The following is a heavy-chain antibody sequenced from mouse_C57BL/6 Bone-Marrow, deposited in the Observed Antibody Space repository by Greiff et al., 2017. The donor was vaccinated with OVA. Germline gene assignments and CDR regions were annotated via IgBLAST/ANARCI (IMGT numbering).Heavy chain of an antibody. CDR2: IYPGSGST. D-gene: IGHD1-1*01. Sequence: QVQLQQPGAELVKPGASVKMSCKASGYTFTSYWITWVKQRPGQGLEWIGDIYPGSGSTNYNEKFKSKATLTVGTSSSTAYMQLSSLPSEASAVSSCSRHYYGMYFAFWGTGTTVTVSS. J-gene: IGHJ1*03. CDR1: GYTFTSYW. CDR3: SRHYYGMYFAF. V-gene: IGHV1-55*01.